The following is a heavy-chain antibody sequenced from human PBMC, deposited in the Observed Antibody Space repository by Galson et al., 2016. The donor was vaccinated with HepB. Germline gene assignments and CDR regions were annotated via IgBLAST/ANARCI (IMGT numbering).Heavy chain of an antibody. Sequence: SLRLSCAASGFTFSTYAMHWVRQAPGKGLEWLALISYDGSKKYYAESVKGRISISRDNPKNTLYVQMNSLRPEDTAVYYCVKDAPGGIGVSGKPSLLFDYWGQGALVTVSS. CDR1: GFTFSTYA. D-gene: IGHD6-19*01. CDR3: VKDAPGGIGVSGKPSLLFDY. CDR2: ISYDGSKK. J-gene: IGHJ4*02. V-gene: IGHV3-30-3*01.